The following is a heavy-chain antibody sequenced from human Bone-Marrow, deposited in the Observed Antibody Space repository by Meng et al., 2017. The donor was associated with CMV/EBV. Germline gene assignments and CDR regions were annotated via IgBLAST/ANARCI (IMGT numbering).Heavy chain of an antibody. Sequence: GESLKISCKGSGYSFTSYWIGWVRQMPGKGLEWMGIIYPGDSDTRYSPSFQGQVTISADKSISTAYLQWSSLKASDTAMYYCASGTQVDTAMSGMDGWGQGTTVTVSS. J-gene: IGHJ6*02. CDR2: IYPGDSDT. V-gene: IGHV5-51*01. CDR1: GYSFTSYW. CDR3: ASGTQVDTAMSGMDG. D-gene: IGHD5-18*01.